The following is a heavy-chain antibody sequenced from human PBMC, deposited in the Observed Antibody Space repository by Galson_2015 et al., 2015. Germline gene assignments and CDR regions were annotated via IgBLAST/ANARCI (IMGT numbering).Heavy chain of an antibody. CDR1: GFTFSRSG. CDR3: ATEDAGRNFDY. V-gene: IGHV3-33*01. J-gene: IGHJ4*02. Sequence: SLRLSCAASGFTFSRSGMHWVRQAPGKGLEWVAVIWYDGNTKYYADSVKGRFSISRDNSKNTVYLEVNSLRAEDTVFYYCATEDAGRNFDYWGQGTLVTVSS. D-gene: IGHD6-13*01. CDR2: IWYDGNTK.